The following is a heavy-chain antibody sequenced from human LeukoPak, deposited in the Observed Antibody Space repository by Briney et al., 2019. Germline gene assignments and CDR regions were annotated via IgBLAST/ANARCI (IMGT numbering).Heavy chain of an antibody. D-gene: IGHD6-19*01. CDR2: ISGSGGST. Sequence: GGSLRLSCAASGFTFSSYAMSWVRQAPGKGLEWVSAISGSGGSTYYADSVKGRFTISRDNSENTLYLQMNSLRAEDTAVYYCAKDSIGSSGWSGLWLDSEYFQHWGQGTLVTVSS. V-gene: IGHV3-23*01. CDR1: GFTFSSYA. J-gene: IGHJ1*01. CDR3: AKDSIGSSGWSGLWLDSEYFQH.